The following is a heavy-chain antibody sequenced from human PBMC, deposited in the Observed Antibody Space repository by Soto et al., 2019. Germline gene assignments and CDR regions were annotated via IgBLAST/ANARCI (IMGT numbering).Heavy chain of an antibody. CDR3: ARDKITGLFDY. D-gene: IGHD2-8*02. Sequence: SETLSLTCTVSDDSISSGGYSWSWIRQPPGKGLEWIGYIYYSGSTYYNPSLKSRVTISVDTSKNQFSLKLSSVTAADTAVYYCARDKITGLFDYWGQGTLVTVSS. CDR1: DDSISSGGYS. CDR2: IYYSGST. V-gene: IGHV4-31*03. J-gene: IGHJ4*02.